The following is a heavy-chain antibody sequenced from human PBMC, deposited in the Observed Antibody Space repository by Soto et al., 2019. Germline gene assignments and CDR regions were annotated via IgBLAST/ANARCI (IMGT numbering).Heavy chain of an antibody. CDR2: INSVSGGA. J-gene: IGHJ4*02. CDR1: GNTHPIYF. CDR3: ARGGSYYAQ. V-gene: IGHV1-2*02. Sequence: QVEMVQSGAEVKQPGASVRVSCKASGNTHPIYFIHWLRQAPGQGLEWMGWINSVSGGANYAPRFQGRVSMTRDRSSATAFMDLSGLRSDDTAVYYCARGGSYYAQWGQGTLVTVSS. D-gene: IGHD3-10*01.